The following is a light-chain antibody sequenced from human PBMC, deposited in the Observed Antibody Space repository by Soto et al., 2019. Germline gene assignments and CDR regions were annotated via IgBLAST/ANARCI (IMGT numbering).Light chain of an antibody. Sequence: DIQMTHSPTSLSAAVGDRVTITCRASQDIRNFVAWYQQKPGKAPKLLIYAASTLQSGVPSRFIGSGSGTDFTLTINSLQPEDVATYSCQKYSSVPVFGPGTKVEIK. V-gene: IGKV1-27*01. CDR2: AAS. CDR3: QKYSSVPV. CDR1: QDIRNF. J-gene: IGKJ3*01.